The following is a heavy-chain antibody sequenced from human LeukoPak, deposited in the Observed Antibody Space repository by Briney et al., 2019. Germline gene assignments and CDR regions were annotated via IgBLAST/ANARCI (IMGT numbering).Heavy chain of an antibody. J-gene: IGHJ4*02. D-gene: IGHD1-26*01. CDR2: TWFDGSSK. Sequence: GRSLRLSCVASGFTFTSHSMHWVRQAPGKGLEWVTVTWFDGSSKYYVDSAKGRFTISRDNSKNTLYLQMNSLRAEDTAVYYCARGLFTGGTNYGFWGQGTLVTVSS. V-gene: IGHV3-33*01. CDR1: GFTFTSHS. CDR3: ARGLFTGGTNYGF.